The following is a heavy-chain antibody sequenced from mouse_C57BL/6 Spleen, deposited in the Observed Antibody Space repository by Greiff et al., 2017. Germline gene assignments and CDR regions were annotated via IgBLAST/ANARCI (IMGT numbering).Heavy chain of an antibody. CDR3: ARGHYDYDRFAY. D-gene: IGHD2-4*01. CDR2: IYPGSGST. CDR1: GYTFTSYW. Sequence: QVQLQQPGAELVKPGASVKMSCKASGYTFTSYWITWVKQRPGQGLEWIGDIYPGSGSTNYNEKFKSKATLTVDTSSSTAYMQLSSLTSEDSAVYYGARGHYDYDRFAYWGQGTLVTVSA. J-gene: IGHJ3*01. V-gene: IGHV1-55*01.